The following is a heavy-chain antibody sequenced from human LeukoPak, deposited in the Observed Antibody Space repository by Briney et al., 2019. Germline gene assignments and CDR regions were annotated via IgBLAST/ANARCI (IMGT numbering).Heavy chain of an antibody. CDR1: GVSISTDY. J-gene: IGHJ4*02. CDR3: ARGSRVNFVY. Sequence: SETLSLTCTVSGVSISTDYCTWIRQPPGKGLEWIGYFSYSGSTNYNPSLKSRVTISVDKSKNQFSLKLSSVTAADTAVYYCARGSRVNFVYWGQGMLVTVSS. CDR2: FSYSGST. V-gene: IGHV4-59*01. D-gene: IGHD3-16*01.